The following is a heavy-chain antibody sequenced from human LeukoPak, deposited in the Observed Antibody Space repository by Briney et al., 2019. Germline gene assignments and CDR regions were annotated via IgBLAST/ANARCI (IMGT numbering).Heavy chain of an antibody. CDR3: ASQYSSSWYGFDY. Sequence: GGSLRLSCAASGFTFSSYWMSWVRQAPGKGLEWVANIKQDGSEKYYVDSVKGRFTISRDNAKNSLYLQMNSLRAEDTAVYYCASQYSSSWYGFDYWGQGTLVTVSS. CDR2: IKQDGSEK. CDR1: GFTFSSYW. V-gene: IGHV3-7*01. J-gene: IGHJ4*02. D-gene: IGHD6-13*01.